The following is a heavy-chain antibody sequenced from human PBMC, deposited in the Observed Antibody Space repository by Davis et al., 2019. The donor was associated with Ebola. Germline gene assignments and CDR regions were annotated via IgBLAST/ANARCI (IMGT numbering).Heavy chain of an antibody. J-gene: IGHJ4*02. CDR3: ARVSRWLQLNCDY. D-gene: IGHD5-24*01. Sequence: GESLKISCAASGFTFSSYGMHWVRQAPGKGLEWVAFIRYDGSNKYYADSMKGRFTISRDNSKNTLYLQMNSLRAEDTAVYYCARVSRWLQLNCDYWGQGTLVTVSS. CDR1: GFTFSSYG. V-gene: IGHV3-30*02. CDR2: IRYDGSNK.